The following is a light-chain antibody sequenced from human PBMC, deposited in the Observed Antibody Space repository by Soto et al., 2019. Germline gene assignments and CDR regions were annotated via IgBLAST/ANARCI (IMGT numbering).Light chain of an antibody. CDR2: WAS. Sequence: DIVMTQSPDSLAVSLGERATINCKSSQCVLYSSNNENSLAWYQQKPGQPPKLLIYWASTRESGVPDRFSGGGSGTDFTLTISSLQAEDVAVYYCQQYYSVPPTFGQGTKVEI. CDR1: QCVLYSSNNENS. CDR3: QQYYSVPPT. V-gene: IGKV4-1*01. J-gene: IGKJ1*01.